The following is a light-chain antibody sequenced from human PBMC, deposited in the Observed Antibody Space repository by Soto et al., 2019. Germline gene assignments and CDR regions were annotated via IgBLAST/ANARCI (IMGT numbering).Light chain of an antibody. V-gene: IGLV1-40*01. Sequence: QPVLTQPPSVSGAPGQRVTISCTGSSSNIGAGFDVHWYQQFSGTAPKLLIYGDSNRPSGVPDRFSGSKSGTSASLAITGLQAEDEADYYCQSYDSSLSGSRVFGGGTKLTVL. CDR2: GDS. J-gene: IGLJ3*02. CDR3: QSYDSSLSGSRV. CDR1: SSNIGAGFD.